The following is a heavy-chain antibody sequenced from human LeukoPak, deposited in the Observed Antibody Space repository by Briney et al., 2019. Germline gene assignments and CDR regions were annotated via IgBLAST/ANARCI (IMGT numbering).Heavy chain of an antibody. CDR2: INPNSGGT. D-gene: IGHD6-13*01. CDR3: ARDLVAVGYSSSCGEAGCPAFDY. J-gene: IGHJ4*02. Sequence: GASVKVSCKASGYTFTSYGISWVRQAPGQGLEWMGWINPNSGGTNYAQKFQGRVTMTRDTSISTAYMELSRLRSDDTAVYYCARDLVAVGYSSSCGEAGCPAFDYWGQGTLVTVSS. CDR1: GYTFTSYG. V-gene: IGHV1-2*02.